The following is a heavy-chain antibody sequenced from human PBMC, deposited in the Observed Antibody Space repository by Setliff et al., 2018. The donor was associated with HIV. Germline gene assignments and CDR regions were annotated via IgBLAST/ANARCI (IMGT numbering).Heavy chain of an antibody. J-gene: IGHJ4*02. CDR2: IFHSGHT. CDR1: GGSISSGVYF. D-gene: IGHD3-16*02. CDR3: ARHTGSYDYVWGSYRYTPYYFDY. V-gene: IGHV4-39*01. Sequence: KPSETLSLTCTVSGGSISSGVYFWTWIRQHPGKGLEWIGYIFHSGHTYYNPSLKSRVTISVDTSKNQFSLKLSSVTAADTAVYYCARHTGSYDYVWGSYRYTPYYFDYWGQGTLVTVSS.